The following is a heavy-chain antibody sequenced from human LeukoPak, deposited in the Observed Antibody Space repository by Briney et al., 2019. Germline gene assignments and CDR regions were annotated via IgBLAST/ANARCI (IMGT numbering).Heavy chain of an antibody. Sequence: GASVKVSCKASGYTFTSYDINWVRQATGQGLEWMGRMNPNSGNTGYAQKFQGRVTITRNTSISTAYMELSSLRSEDTAVYYCARRAYYDFWSGPLYYYYYYYMDVWGKGTTVTVSS. V-gene: IGHV1-8*03. CDR1: GYTFTSYD. J-gene: IGHJ6*03. CDR2: MNPNSGNT. CDR3: ARRAYYDFWSGPLYYYYYYYMDV. D-gene: IGHD3-3*01.